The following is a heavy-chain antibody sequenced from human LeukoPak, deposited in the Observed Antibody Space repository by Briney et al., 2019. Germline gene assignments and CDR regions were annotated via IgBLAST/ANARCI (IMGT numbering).Heavy chain of an antibody. D-gene: IGHD1-26*01. Sequence: PGGSLRLSCGASGFTFSNYGMLWVRQAPGKGLEWVAFIRYDGNNKLYADSVKGRFTISRDNSKNTLYLQMNSLRAEDTAVYYCAKGWAYSGRVYDYWGQGTLVTVSS. CDR3: AKGWAYSGRVYDY. CDR2: IRYDGNNK. V-gene: IGHV3-30*02. J-gene: IGHJ4*02. CDR1: GFTFSNYG.